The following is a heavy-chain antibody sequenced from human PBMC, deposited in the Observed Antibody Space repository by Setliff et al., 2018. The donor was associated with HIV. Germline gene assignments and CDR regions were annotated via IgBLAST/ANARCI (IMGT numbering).Heavy chain of an antibody. D-gene: IGHD1-26*01. CDR3: ARSLPQRSYFDY. V-gene: IGHV1-2*02. CDR1: GYTFTGYY. Sequence: GASVKVSCKASGYTFTGYYMHWVRQAPGQGLEWMGWINPNSGGTTYAQKFQGRVTMTRDTSITTAYMELSSLRSDGTAVYYCARSLPQRSYFDYWGQGTLVTVSS. J-gene: IGHJ4*02. CDR2: INPNSGGT.